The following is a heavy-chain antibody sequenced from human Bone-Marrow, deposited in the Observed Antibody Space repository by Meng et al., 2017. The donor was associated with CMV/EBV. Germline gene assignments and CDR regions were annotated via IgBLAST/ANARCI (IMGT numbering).Heavy chain of an antibody. CDR2: ISSSSSYI. CDR3: ERENTYYYDSSGYYGPY. D-gene: IGHD3-22*01. Sequence: ESLKLYCAASGCTFSSYSMNWVRQAPGKGMEWVSSISSSSSYIYYADSEKGRFTISRDNAKNSLYLQMNSLSAEDTAVYYCERENTYYYDSSGYYGPYWGQGTLVTASS. V-gene: IGHV3-21*01. CDR1: GCTFSSYS. J-gene: IGHJ4*02.